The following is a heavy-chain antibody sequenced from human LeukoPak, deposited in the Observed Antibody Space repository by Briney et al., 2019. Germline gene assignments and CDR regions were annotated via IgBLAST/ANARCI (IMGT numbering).Heavy chain of an antibody. CDR2: INPSGGST. CDR3: ARGYYDSSGYYAY. Sequence: ASVKVSCKASGYTFTSYYMHWVRQAPGQGLEWMGIINPSGGSTSYAQKLQGRVTMTTDTSTSTAYMELRSLRSDDTAVYYCARGYYDSSGYYAYWGQGTLVTVSS. CDR1: GYTFTSYY. J-gene: IGHJ4*02. V-gene: IGHV1-46*01. D-gene: IGHD3-22*01.